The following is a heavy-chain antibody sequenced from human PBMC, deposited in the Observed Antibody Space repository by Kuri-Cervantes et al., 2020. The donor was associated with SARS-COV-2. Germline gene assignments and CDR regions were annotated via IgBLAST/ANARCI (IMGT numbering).Heavy chain of an antibody. D-gene: IGHD1-7*01. CDR2: ISSSSTI. Sequence: GESLKISCAASGFTFSDYYMNWVRQAPGKGLEWVSSISSSSTIYYADSVKGRFTISRDNSKNTLYLQMNSLRAEDTAVYYCAKAYWNYNYFDYWGQGTLVTVSS. V-gene: IGHV3-69-1*01. CDR1: GFTFSDYY. CDR3: AKAYWNYNYFDY. J-gene: IGHJ4*02.